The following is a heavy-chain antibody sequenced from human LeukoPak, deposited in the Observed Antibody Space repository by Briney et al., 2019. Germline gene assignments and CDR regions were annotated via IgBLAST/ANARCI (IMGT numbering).Heavy chain of an antibody. CDR1: GGSVSSYY. CDR2: IYYSGST. V-gene: IGHV4-59*02. D-gene: IGHD6-13*01. J-gene: IGHJ5*02. Sequence: SETLSLTCTVSGGSVSSYYWSWIRQPPGKGLEWIGYIYYSGSTNYNPSLKSRVTISVDTSKNQFSLKLSSVTAADTAVYYCARGIYSSSWGFDPWGQGTLVTVSS. CDR3: ARGIYSSSWGFDP.